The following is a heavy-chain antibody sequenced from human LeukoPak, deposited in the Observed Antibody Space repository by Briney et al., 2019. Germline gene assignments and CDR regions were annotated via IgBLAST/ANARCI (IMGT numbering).Heavy chain of an antibody. CDR3: ARVPDSGSWYVGFDY. CDR1: GYVFTSHG. CDR2: ISTYNGNT. V-gene: IGHV1-18*01. D-gene: IGHD6-13*01. J-gene: IGHJ4*02. Sequence: ASVKVSCKASGYVFTSHGISWVRQAPGQGLEWMAWISTYNGNTHYAQKFQGRVTMTRDTSISTAYMELSRLRSDDTAVYYCARVPDSGSWYVGFDYWGQGTLVTVSS.